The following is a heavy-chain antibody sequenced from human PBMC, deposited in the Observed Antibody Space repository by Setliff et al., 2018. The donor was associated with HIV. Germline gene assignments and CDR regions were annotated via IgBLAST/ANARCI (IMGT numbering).Heavy chain of an antibody. Sequence: GGSLRLSCAASGFTFSSYAMNWVRQAPGKGLEWISYISSKRTSIYYADSVKGRFTISRDNDRNSLYLQMNGLRAEDTAVYYCARGPTTVTNYYYYYMDVWGKGTTVTVSS. V-gene: IGHV3-48*01. CDR1: GFTFSSYA. CDR2: ISSKRTSI. CDR3: ARGPTTVTNYYYYYMDV. J-gene: IGHJ6*03. D-gene: IGHD4-17*01.